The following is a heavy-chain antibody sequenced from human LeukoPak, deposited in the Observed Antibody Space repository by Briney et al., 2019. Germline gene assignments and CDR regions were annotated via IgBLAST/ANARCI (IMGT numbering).Heavy chain of an antibody. V-gene: IGHV3-23*01. CDR3: AKDPRSSGWNPNWFDP. J-gene: IGHJ5*02. Sequence: PGGSLRLSCAASGFTFSSYAMSWVRQAPGKGLEWVSAISGSGGSTYYADSVKGRFTISRDNSKNTLYLQRNSLRAEDTAVYYCAKDPRSSGWNPNWFDPWGQGTLVTVSS. D-gene: IGHD6-19*01. CDR2: ISGSGGST. CDR1: GFTFSSYA.